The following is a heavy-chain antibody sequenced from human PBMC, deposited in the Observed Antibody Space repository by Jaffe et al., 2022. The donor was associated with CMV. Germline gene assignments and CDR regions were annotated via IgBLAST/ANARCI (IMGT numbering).Heavy chain of an antibody. D-gene: IGHD2-15*01. CDR1: GGSISSGGYY. Sequence: QVQLQESGPGLVKPSQTLSLTCTVSGGSISSGGYYWSWIRQHPGKGLEWIGYIYYSGSTYYNPSLKSRVTISVDTSKNQFSLKLSSVTAADTAVYYCARAARPGYCSGGSCYSSGLPGNWFDPWGQGTLVTVSS. CDR2: IYYSGST. J-gene: IGHJ5*02. V-gene: IGHV4-31*03. CDR3: ARAARPGYCSGGSCYSSGLPGNWFDP.